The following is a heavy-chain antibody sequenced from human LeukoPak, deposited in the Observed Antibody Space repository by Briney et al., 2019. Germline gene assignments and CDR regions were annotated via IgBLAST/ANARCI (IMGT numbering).Heavy chain of an antibody. D-gene: IGHD3-9*01. V-gene: IGHV2-70*04. Sequence: ESGPALVKPTQTLTLTCTFSGLSLSTSGMRVSWIRQPPGKALEWLARIDWDDDKFYSTSLKTRLTISKDTSKNQVVLTMTNMDPVDTATYYCARTYYDILTGYYGGGAFDIWGQGTMVTVSS. CDR3: ARTYYDILTGYYGGGAFDI. CDR1: GLSLSTSGMR. CDR2: IDWDDDK. J-gene: IGHJ3*02.